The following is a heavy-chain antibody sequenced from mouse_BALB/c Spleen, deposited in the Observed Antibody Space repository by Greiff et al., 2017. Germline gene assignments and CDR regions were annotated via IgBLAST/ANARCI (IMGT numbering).Heavy chain of an antibody. V-gene: IGHV1-5*01. CDR1: GYSFTSYW. D-gene: IGHD3-3*01. Sequence: EVKLVESGTVLARPGASVKMSCKASGYSFTSYWMHWVKQRPGQGLEWIGAIYPGNSDTSYNQKFKGKAKLTAVTSASTAYMELSSLTNEDSAVYYCTREEDGDEPFAYWGQGTLVTVSA. CDR3: TREEDGDEPFAY. J-gene: IGHJ3*01. CDR2: IYPGNSDT.